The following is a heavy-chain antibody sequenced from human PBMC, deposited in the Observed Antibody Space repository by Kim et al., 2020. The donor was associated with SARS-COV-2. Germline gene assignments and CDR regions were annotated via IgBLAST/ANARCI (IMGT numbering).Heavy chain of an antibody. V-gene: IGHV1-46*01. D-gene: IGHD3-22*01. CDR2: INPSGGST. CDR1: GYTFTSYY. CDR3: ARERPLGYYYDSAPNFDY. Sequence: ASVKVSCKASGYTFTSYYMHWVRQAPGQGLEWMGIINPSGGSTSYAQKFQGRVTMTRDTSTSTVYMELSSLRSDDTAVYYFARERPLGYYYDSAPNFDYWGQGTLVTVSS. J-gene: IGHJ4*02.